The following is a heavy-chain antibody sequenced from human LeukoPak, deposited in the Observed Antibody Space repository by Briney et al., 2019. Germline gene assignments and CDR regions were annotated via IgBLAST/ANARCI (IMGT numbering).Heavy chain of an antibody. J-gene: IGHJ4*02. Sequence: SETLSLTCTVSGGSLSSYYWSWVRQPPGKGLEWIGYIYYSGSTNYNPSLKSRVTISVDTSKNQFSLKLSSVTAADTAVYYCARDDSSGRYFDYWGQGTLVTVSS. V-gene: IGHV4-59*01. CDR3: ARDDSSGRYFDY. D-gene: IGHD6-19*01. CDR2: IYYSGST. CDR1: GGSLSSYY.